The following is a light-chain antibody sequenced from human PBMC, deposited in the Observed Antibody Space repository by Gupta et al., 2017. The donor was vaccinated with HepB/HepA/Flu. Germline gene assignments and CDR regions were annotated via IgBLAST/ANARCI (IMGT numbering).Light chain of an antibody. CDR2: GAS. Sequence: EIVFTHSPGTLSLSPGERATLSCRASQSVSTTYLAWYQQKPGQAPRLLIYGASTRATGIPDRFSGSGSGTDFALTIDRLEPEDFAVYYCQQDDSSSYTFGQGTKLEI. CDR1: QSVSTTY. V-gene: IGKV3-20*01. CDR3: QQDDSSSYT. J-gene: IGKJ2*01.